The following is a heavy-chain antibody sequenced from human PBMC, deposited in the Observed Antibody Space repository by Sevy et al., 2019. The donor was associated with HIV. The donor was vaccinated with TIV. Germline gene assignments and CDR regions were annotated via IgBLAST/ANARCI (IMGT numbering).Heavy chain of an antibody. D-gene: IGHD3-3*01. CDR3: TTKGDFWSGYQYFDY. CDR1: GFTFTSYA. J-gene: IGHJ4*02. Sequence: GGSLRLSCKPSGFTFTSYAMNWVRQAPGKGLEWVGRIKSQTDGGTTDYAAPVKGRFTISRDDSKNTLYLQMNSLKIEDTAVYYCTTKGDFWSGYQYFDYWGQGTLVTVSS. V-gene: IGHV3-15*01. CDR2: IKSQTDGGTT.